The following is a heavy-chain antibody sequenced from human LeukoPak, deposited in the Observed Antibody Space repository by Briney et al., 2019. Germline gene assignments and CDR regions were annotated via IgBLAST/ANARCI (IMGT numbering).Heavy chain of an antibody. CDR3: AKASWASTADAVL. V-gene: IGHV3-23*01. J-gene: IGHJ4*02. D-gene: IGHD3-16*01. CDR2: LRGNGDT. CDR1: GFIFSSYA. Sequence: PGGSLTLSCAASGFIFSSYAMSWVREAPARGLEWVSSLRGNGDTFYADSVKGRFTLSRDESRNTVYLHLNELRVEDTAVYYCAKASWASTADAVLWGQGTVVTVSS.